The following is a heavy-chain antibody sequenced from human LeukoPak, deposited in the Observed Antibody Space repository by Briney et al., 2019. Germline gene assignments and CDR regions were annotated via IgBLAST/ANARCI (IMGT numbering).Heavy chain of an antibody. CDR2: ISSSSSYI. CDR1: GFTFSSYS. J-gene: IGHJ6*03. V-gene: IGHV3-21*01. D-gene: IGHD3-10*01. CDR3: ARDAIIWFGELSLYYYYYMDV. Sequence: GGSLRLSCAASGFTFSSYSMNWVRQAPGKGLGWVSSISSSSSYIYYADSVKGRFTISRDNAKNSLYLQMNSLRAEDTAVYYCARDAIIWFGELSLYYYYYMDVWGKGTTVTVSS.